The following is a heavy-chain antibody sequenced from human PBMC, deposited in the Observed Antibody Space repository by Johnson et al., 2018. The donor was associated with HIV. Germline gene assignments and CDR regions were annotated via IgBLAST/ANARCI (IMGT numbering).Heavy chain of an antibody. D-gene: IGHD3-16*02. V-gene: IGHV3-20*04. CDR3: ARMGGYHHSCGCIYDACGL. J-gene: IGHJ3*01. CDR2: INWRGGST. CDR1: QFIFSNYY. Sequence: VQLVESGGGVVQPERSPRLSCAASQFIFSNYYMNCVRQAPGNGLEWVCGINWRGGSTGYADSVKGRFTISRDNAKNSLYLQMNSLRADDTAVYYCARMGGYHHSCGCIYDACGLWGQGTRVTVSS.